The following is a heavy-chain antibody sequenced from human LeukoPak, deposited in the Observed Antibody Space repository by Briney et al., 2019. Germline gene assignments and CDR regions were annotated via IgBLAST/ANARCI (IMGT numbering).Heavy chain of an antibody. CDR2: IYYSGTT. D-gene: IGHD1-26*01. CDR3: ATNSGSYPYYFDY. Sequence: PSETLSLTCTVSGGSISSYYWNWIRQPPGKGLEWIGYIYYSGTTNYNPSLKSRVTISVDTSKNQFSLKLSSVTAADTAVYYCATNSGSYPYYFDYWGQGTLVTVSS. V-gene: IGHV4-59*01. J-gene: IGHJ4*02. CDR1: GGSISSYY.